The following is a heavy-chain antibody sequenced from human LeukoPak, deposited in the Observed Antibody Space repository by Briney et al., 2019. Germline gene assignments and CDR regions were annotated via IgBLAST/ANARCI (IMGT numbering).Heavy chain of an antibody. CDR1: GGSISSSSYY. CDR3: ARETAAMVYLGGIDY. D-gene: IGHD5-18*01. V-gene: IGHV4-39*07. Sequence: SETLSLTCTVSGGSISSSSYYWGWIRQPPGKGLEWIGSIYYSGSTYYNPSLKSRVTISVDTSKNQFSLKLSSVTAADTAVYYCARETAAMVYLGGIDYWGQGTLVTVSS. CDR2: IYYSGST. J-gene: IGHJ4*02.